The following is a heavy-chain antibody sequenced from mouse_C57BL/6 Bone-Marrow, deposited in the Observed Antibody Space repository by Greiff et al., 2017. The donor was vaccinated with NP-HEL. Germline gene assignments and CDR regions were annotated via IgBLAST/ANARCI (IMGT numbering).Heavy chain of an antibody. CDR3: ARCLWGPHWYFDV. V-gene: IGHV1-85*01. CDR1: GYTFTSYD. Sequence: QVQLQQSGPELVKPGASVKLSCKASGYTFTSYDINWVKQRPGQGLEWIGWIYPRDGSTKYNEKFKGKATLTVDTSSSTAYMELHSLTSEDSAVYCCARCLWGPHWYFDVWGTGTTVTVSS. D-gene: IGHD6-1*01. J-gene: IGHJ1*03. CDR2: IYPRDGST.